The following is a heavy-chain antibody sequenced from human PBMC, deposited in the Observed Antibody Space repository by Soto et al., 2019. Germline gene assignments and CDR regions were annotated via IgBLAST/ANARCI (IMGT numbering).Heavy chain of an antibody. Sequence: GESLKISCKASGYSFTGYWIHWVRLMPGKGLEWMGKIDPRDSYTKYGPSFQGHVTISADKSISTAYLQWSSLKASDTAIYYCARHGTGDGVTVFSTAPPFAHWGQGALVTVSS. CDR2: IDPRDSYT. V-gene: IGHV5-10-1*01. J-gene: IGHJ4*02. CDR1: GYSFTGYW. CDR3: ARHGTGDGVTVFSTAPPFAH. D-gene: IGHD2-21*02.